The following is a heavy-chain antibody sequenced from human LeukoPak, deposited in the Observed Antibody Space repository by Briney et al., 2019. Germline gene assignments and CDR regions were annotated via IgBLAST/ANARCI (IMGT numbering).Heavy chain of an antibody. D-gene: IGHD2/OR15-2a*01. Sequence: PLETLSLTCIVSGGSISSSNYNWGWIRQPPGKGLEWIGSIYYSGTTYYNPSLKSRLTISVDTSKNQFSLNLSSVTAADTAVYYCARHDRIIASPLVWGQGILVTVSS. CDR2: IYYSGTT. V-gene: IGHV4-39*01. CDR3: ARHDRIIASPLV. J-gene: IGHJ4*02. CDR1: GGSISSSNYN.